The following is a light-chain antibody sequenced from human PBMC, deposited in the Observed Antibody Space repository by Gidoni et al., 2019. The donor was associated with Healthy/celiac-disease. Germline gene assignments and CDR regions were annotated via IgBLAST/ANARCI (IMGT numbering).Light chain of an antibody. CDR3: SSYTSSSTLV. Sequence: QSALTQPAPVPGSPGQPITISCTGTSSDVGGYNYVSWYQQHPGKAPKLMIYEVSNRPSGVSNRFSGSKAGNTASLTISGLQAEDEADYYCSSYTSSSTLVFGGGTKLTVL. CDR2: EVS. CDR1: SSDVGGYNY. J-gene: IGLJ2*01. V-gene: IGLV2-14*01.